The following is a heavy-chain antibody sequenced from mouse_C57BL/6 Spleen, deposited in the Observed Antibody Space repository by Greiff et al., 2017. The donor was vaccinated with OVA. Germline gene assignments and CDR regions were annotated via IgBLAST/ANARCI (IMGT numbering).Heavy chain of an antibody. V-gene: IGHV14-2*01. D-gene: IGHD1-1*01. CDR3: ARDYGSSYGGAWFAY. CDR2: IDPEDGET. Sequence: EVKLQESGAELVKPGASVKLSCTASGFNIKDYYMHWVKQRTEQGLEWIGRIDPEDGETKYAPKFQGKATITADTSSNTAYLQLSSLTSEDTAVYYCARDYGSSYGGAWFAYWGQGTLVTVSA. J-gene: IGHJ3*01. CDR1: GFNIKDYY.